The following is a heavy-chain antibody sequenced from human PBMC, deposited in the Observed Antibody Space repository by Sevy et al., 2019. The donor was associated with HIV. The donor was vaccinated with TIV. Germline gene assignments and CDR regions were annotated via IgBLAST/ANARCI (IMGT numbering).Heavy chain of an antibody. J-gene: IGHJ4*02. CDR2: IKSKTDGGTT. V-gene: IGHV3-15*01. Sequence: GGSLRLSCAASGFTFSNAWMSWVRQAPGKGLEWVGRIKSKTDGGTTDYAAPVKGRFTISRDDSKNTLDLQMNSLKTEDTAVYYCTTCRYYDILTGYSHFDYWGQGTLVTVSS. D-gene: IGHD3-9*01. CDR1: GFTFSNAW. CDR3: TTCRYYDILTGYSHFDY.